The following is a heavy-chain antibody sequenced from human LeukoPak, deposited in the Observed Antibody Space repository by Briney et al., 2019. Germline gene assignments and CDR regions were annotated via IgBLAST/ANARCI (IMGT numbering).Heavy chain of an antibody. Sequence: PGGSLRLSCAASGFTFSSYAMSWVRQAPGKGLEWVSAISGSGGSTYYADSVKGLFTISRDNSKNTLYLQMNSLRAEDTAVYYCAKDQRREGRFNTAMVTCFDYWGQGTLVTVSS. J-gene: IGHJ4*02. CDR2: ISGSGGST. V-gene: IGHV3-23*01. CDR3: AKDQRREGRFNTAMVTCFDY. D-gene: IGHD5-18*01. CDR1: GFTFSSYA.